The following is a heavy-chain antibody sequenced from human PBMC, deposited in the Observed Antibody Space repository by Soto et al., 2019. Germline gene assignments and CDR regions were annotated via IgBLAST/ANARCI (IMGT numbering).Heavy chain of an antibody. CDR2: IKQDGSEK. CDR3: VRRLSFNWFDP. J-gene: IGHJ5*02. V-gene: IGHV3-7*01. Sequence: EVQLVESGGGLVQPGGSLRLSCAASGFTFSSYWMSWVRQAPGKGLEWVANIKQDGSEKYFVDSVKGRFTISRDNAKNSLYLQMNSLRAEDTAVYYCVRRLSFNWFDPWGQGTLVTVSS. CDR1: GFTFSSYW.